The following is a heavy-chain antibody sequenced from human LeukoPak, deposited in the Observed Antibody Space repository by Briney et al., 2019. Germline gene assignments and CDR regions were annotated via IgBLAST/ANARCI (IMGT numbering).Heavy chain of an antibody. Sequence: GGSLRLSCAASGFTVSSNYMSWVRQAPGKGLEWVSVIYSGGSTYYADSVKGRFTISRDTSKNTLYLQMNSLRAEDTAVYYCASTVVTRSYYFDYWGQGTLVTVSS. CDR1: GFTVSSNY. CDR2: IYSGGST. CDR3: ASTVVTRSYYFDY. D-gene: IGHD4-23*01. V-gene: IGHV3-53*01. J-gene: IGHJ4*02.